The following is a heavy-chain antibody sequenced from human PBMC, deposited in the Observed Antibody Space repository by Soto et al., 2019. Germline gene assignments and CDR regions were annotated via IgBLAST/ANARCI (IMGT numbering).Heavy chain of an antibody. Sequence: PSVTLSLPCALSGSSITIASYWGWGRQPPGKCREWIGRIHPSGSVFESGRSHYNPSYQIRVIVSADTSKNQFSLKLTSGPAADTALDFCARNSSSSYFDFWGQGTLVTVSS. CDR3: ARNSSSSYFDF. J-gene: IGHJ4*02. V-gene: IGHV4-38-2*01. D-gene: IGHD6-13*01. CDR2: IHPSGSV. CDR1: GSSITIASY.